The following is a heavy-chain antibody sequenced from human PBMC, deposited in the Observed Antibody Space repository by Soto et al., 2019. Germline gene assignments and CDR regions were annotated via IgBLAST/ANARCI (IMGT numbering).Heavy chain of an antibody. CDR1: GFTFSSYG. CDR2: ISYDGSNK. CDR3: AKDPPDFDY. J-gene: IGHJ4*02. V-gene: IGHV3-30*18. Sequence: QVQLVESGGGVVQPGRSLRLSCAASGFTFSSYGMHWVRQAPGKGLEWVAVISYDGSNKDYADSVKGRFTISRDNSKNTLYLQMNGLRAEDTAVYYCAKDPPDFDYWGQGTLVTVSS.